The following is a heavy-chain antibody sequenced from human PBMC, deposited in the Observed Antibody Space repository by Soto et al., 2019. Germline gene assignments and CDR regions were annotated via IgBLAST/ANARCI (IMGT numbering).Heavy chain of an antibody. CDR1: GGSISSGGYY. D-gene: IGHD6-13*01. V-gene: IGHV4-31*03. CDR2: IYYSGST. J-gene: IGHJ6*02. CDR3: ATAAARNVGYYYGMDV. Sequence: QVQLQESGPGLVKPSQTLSLTCTVSGGSISSGGYYWSWIRQHPGKGLEWIGYIYYSGSTYYNPSPKSRVTISVDTSKHQFSLKLSSVTAADTAVYYCATAAARNVGYYYGMDVWGQGTTVTVSS.